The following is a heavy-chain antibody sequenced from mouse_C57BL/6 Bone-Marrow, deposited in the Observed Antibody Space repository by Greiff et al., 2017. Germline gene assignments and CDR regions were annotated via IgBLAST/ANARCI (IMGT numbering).Heavy chain of an antibody. CDR3: ARAHYYYGSDYYAMDY. J-gene: IGHJ4*01. V-gene: IGHV1-9*01. CDR2: ILPGSGST. CDR1: GYTFTGYW. Sequence: QVQLKESGAELMKPGASVKLSCKATGYTFTGYWIEWVKQRPGHGLKWIGEILPGSGSTNYNEKFKGKATFTADTSSNTAYMQLSSLTTEDSAIYYCARAHYYYGSDYYAMDYWGQGTSVTVSS. D-gene: IGHD1-1*01.